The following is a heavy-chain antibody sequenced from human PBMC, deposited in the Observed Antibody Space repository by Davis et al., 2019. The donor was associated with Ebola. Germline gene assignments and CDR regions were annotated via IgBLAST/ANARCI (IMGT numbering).Heavy chain of an antibody. J-gene: IGHJ4*02. V-gene: IGHV3-23*01. Sequence: GGSLRLSCAASGFTFSSYAMSWVRQAPGKGLEWVSGLSSSGAYIYYADAVKGRFTISRDNSKNTLYLQVNSLRAEDTAVYYCARRADYWGQGTLVTVSS. CDR1: GFTFSSYA. CDR2: LSSSGAYI. CDR3: ARRADY. D-gene: IGHD1-14*01.